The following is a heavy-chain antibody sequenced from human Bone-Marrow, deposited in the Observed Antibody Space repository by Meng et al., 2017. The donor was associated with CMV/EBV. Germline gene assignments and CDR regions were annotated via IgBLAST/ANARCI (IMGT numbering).Heavy chain of an antibody. J-gene: IGHJ4*02. CDR1: GYMSVSPSI. D-gene: IGHD3-16*01. CDR3: ATRGTQSEHDS. V-gene: IGHV1-18*01. CDR2: ISTDESDR. Sequence: ASVKVSCKASGYMSVSPSIIDWVRQAPGQGLEWVGWISTDESDRKTAATFLGRVTLSAARTTSTAYLELTGLRSNDTATYYCATRGTQSEHDSWGRGTLVTVSS.